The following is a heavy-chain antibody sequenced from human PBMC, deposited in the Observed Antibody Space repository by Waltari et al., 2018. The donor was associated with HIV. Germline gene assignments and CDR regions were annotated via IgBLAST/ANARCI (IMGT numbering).Heavy chain of an antibody. CDR3: ARGLFGVGSNWFDP. V-gene: IGHV4-59*01. Sequence: HVQLQESGPALVKRSETLSLTSSVSCGPFISYHWTWIRQPPGKGLEWIGYIYYTGRTNCNPSLKSRVTISVDTSKNQFSLRLRSVTAADTAVYYCARGLFGVGSNWFDPWGQGILVTVSS. D-gene: IGHD3-3*01. J-gene: IGHJ5*02. CDR2: IYYTGRT. CDR1: CGPFISYH.